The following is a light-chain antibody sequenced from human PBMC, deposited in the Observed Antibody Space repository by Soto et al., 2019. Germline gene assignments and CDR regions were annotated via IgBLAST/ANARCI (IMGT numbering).Light chain of an antibody. CDR1: QSVSSN. J-gene: IGKJ3*01. V-gene: IGKV3-15*01. CDR2: GAS. CDR3: QQYNNWPFT. Sequence: EIVMTQSPATLSVSPGERATLSCRASQSVSSNLAWHQQKPGQAPRLLIYGASTRATGIPARFSGSGSGTEFTLTNSSLQSEDFAVYYCQQYNNWPFTFGPGTKVDIK.